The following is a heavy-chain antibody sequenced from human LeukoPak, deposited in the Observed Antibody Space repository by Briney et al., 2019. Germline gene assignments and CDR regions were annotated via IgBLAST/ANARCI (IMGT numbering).Heavy chain of an antibody. CDR1: GFTFNNYA. D-gene: IGHD3-22*01. CDR3: AKDYYDSSGYHDLWY. Sequence: PGGSLRLSCAASGFTFNNYAMSWVRQAPGKGLEWVAVISYDGSNKYYADSVKGRFTISRDNSKNTLYLQMNSLRAEDTAVYYCAKDYYDSSGYHDLWYWGQGTLVTVSS. CDR2: ISYDGSNK. J-gene: IGHJ4*02. V-gene: IGHV3-30*18.